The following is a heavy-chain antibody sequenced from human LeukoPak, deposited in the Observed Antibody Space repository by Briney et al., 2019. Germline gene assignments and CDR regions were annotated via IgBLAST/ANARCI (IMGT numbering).Heavy chain of an antibody. CDR2: ISANSCDT. CDR1: GYTFTING. J-gene: IGHJ4*02. CDR3: ARDRWYAFDY. V-gene: IGHV1-18*01. Sequence: ASVKVSCKASGYTFTINGISWVRQAPGRGLEWMGWISANSCDTIYAEKFHGRVTLTRDTSTGTAYMELNRLTYDDTAVYYCARDRWYAFDYWGQGTLVTVSS. D-gene: IGHD6-13*01.